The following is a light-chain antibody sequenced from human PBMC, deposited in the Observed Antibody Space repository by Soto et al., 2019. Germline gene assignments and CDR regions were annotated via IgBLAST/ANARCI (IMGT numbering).Light chain of an antibody. CDR3: QQCNRDSPGA. J-gene: IGKJ1*01. V-gene: IGKV1-5*01. CDR2: DAS. Sequence: DIQITQSPSTLSVSVGDRVTITCRASQSISSWLAWYQQKPGKAPKLLIYDASSLESGVPSRFSGSGSGTEFTLTISSLQPDDFAPYYCQQCNRDSPGAFGQGTKV. CDR1: QSISSW.